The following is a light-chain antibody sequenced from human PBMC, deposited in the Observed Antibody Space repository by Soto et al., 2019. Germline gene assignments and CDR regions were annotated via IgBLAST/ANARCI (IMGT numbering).Light chain of an antibody. Sequence: QSALTQPPSASGSPGHSVTISCTGTSSDVGGYNYVSWYQQHPGKAPQLMIYEVSRRPSGVPDRFSGSKSGNTASLTVSGLQADDEADYYCSSYAGSNNLLFGGGTKLTVL. CDR3: SSYAGSNNLL. CDR2: EVS. J-gene: IGLJ2*01. V-gene: IGLV2-8*01. CDR1: SSDVGGYNY.